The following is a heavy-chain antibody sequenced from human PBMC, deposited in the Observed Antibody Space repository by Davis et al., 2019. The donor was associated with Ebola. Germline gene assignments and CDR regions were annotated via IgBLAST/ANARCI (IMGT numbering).Heavy chain of an antibody. Sequence: SETLSLTCTVSGCTTSSGSYYRSWTRQPPGKGLDWIGDINHSGSTNYNPSLKSLITITVATSNNQLSLKLSSVTAADTAVYYSAREKRVYALQNDYWGQGTLVTVSS. CDR3: AREKRVYALQNDY. CDR1: GCTTSSGSYY. J-gene: IGHJ4*02. V-gene: IGHV4-39*07. CDR2: INHSGST. D-gene: IGHD5/OR15-5a*01.